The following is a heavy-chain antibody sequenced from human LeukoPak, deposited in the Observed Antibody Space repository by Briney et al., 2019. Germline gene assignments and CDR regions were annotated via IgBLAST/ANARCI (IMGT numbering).Heavy chain of an antibody. CDR1: RFTLSSYG. CDR3: GKEGDDSSGYYPPFDY. CDR2: LSYDGSNK. D-gene: IGHD3-22*01. J-gene: IGHJ4*02. Sequence: GSPTPSCAASRFTLSSYGLHWVRQAPSKGLEIVSVLSYDGSNKYYADSVKGRFTISRDNSKNTLYLQMNSLRAEDTAVYYCGKEGDDSSGYYPPFDYWGQGTLVTVSS. V-gene: IGHV3-30*18.